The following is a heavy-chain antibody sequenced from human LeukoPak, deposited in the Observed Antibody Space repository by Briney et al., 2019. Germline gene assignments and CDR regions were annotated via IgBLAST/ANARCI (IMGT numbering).Heavy chain of an antibody. CDR2: ISGSGGST. J-gene: IGHJ5*02. CDR3: AKIDGYCSSTSCYSGWFDP. Sequence: GGSLRLSCAASGFTFSSYWMHWVRQAPGKGLEWVSAISGSGGSTYYADSVKGRFTISRDNSKNTLYLQMNSLGAEDTAVYYCAKIDGYCSSTSCYSGWFDPWGQGTLVTVSS. D-gene: IGHD2-2*01. CDR1: GFTFSSYW. V-gene: IGHV3-23*01.